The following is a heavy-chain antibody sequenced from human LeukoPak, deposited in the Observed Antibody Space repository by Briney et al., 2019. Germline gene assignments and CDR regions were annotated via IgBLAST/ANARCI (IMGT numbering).Heavy chain of an antibody. CDR2: INHGGRA. CDR1: ADSFSGYS. CDR3: VRTYEILGSTAFYHYLFYMDI. Sequence: SEALSLTCAVYADSFSGYSWSWIRQSPGRGLEWIGEINHGGRANYNPSLKSRVTMSVDTSKNQFSLKVTSLTAADPAIYYCVRTYEILGSTAFYHYLFYMDIWGKGTPVTISS. D-gene: IGHD3-9*01. V-gene: IGHV4-34*01. J-gene: IGHJ6*03.